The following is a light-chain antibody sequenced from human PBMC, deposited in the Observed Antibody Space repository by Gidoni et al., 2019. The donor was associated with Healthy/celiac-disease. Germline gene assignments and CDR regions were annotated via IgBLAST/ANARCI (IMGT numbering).Light chain of an antibody. CDR1: SSNIGSNY. Sequence: QSVLTQPPSASGTPGPRVTISCSGSSSNIGSNYVYWYQQLPGTAPKLLIYRNNQRPSGVPDRFSGSKSGTSASLAISGLRSEDEADYYCAAWDDSLSLWVFGGGTKLTVL. V-gene: IGLV1-47*01. CDR3: AAWDDSLSLWV. CDR2: RNN. J-gene: IGLJ3*02.